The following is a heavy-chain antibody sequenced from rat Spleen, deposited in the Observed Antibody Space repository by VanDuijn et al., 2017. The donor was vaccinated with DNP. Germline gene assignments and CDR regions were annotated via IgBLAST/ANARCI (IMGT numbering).Heavy chain of an antibody. V-gene: IGHV5-22*01. CDR1: GFSFSDFY. D-gene: IGHD3-6*01. CDR2: ITYDGGST. Sequence: EVQLVESGGDLVQPGRSLKLSCVASGFSFSDFYMAWVRQAPTKGLEWVAYITYDGGSTYYGDSVRGRFTISRENAKTTLHLQMNSLRSEDTATYYCVSFNWPVPWGQGTSVTVSS. J-gene: IGHJ4*01. CDR3: VSFNWPVP.